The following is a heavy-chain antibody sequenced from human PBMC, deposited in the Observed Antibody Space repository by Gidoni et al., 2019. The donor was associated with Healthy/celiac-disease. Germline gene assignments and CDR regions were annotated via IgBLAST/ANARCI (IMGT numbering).Heavy chain of an antibody. CDR3: ARGGGIAAAGTGRNWFDP. D-gene: IGHD6-13*01. J-gene: IGHJ5*02. CDR2: IYYRGST. V-gene: IGHV4-59*01. Sequence: QVQLQESGPGLVKPSETLSLTCTVSGGSISSYYWSWIRQPPGKGLEWIGYIYYRGSTNYNPSLKSRVTISVDTSKNQFSLKLSSVTAADTAVYYCARGGGIAAAGTGRNWFDPWGQGTLVTVSS. CDR1: GGSISSYY.